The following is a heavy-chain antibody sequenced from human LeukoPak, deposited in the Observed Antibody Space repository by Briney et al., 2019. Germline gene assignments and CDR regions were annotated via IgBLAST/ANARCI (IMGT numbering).Heavy chain of an antibody. Sequence: GGSLRLSCAASRFTLSNYWMSWVRQAPGKGREGVANIKQDGSETYYVDSVKGRFTISRDNAKNSLSLQMNSLRAEDTAVYYCARQRGSGCLDYWGQGTLVTVSS. V-gene: IGHV3-7*01. CDR1: RFTLSNYW. J-gene: IGHJ4*02. CDR2: IKQDGSET. CDR3: ARQRGSGCLDY. D-gene: IGHD6-19*01.